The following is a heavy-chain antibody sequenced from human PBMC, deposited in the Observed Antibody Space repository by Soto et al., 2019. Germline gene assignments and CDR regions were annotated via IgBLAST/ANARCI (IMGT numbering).Heavy chain of an antibody. CDR2: IYNSGST. J-gene: IGHJ3*02. CDR1: GGSISSYY. CDR3: TRPNQGDYAFDI. V-gene: IGHV4-59*08. D-gene: IGHD2-21*02. Sequence: SETLALTCAVSGGSISSYYWSWIWQPPGKGLEWIGYIYNSGSTVYNPSLKSRLTISVDTSKNQVLLKLNSVTAADTAVYYCTRPNQGDYAFDIWGQGTMVTVSS.